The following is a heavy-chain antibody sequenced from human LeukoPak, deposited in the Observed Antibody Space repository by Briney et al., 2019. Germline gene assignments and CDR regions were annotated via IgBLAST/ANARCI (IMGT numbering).Heavy chain of an antibody. CDR2: IWYDGSNK. CDR3: ARASGGAQIYY. V-gene: IGHV3-33*01. J-gene: IGHJ4*02. Sequence: GRSLRLSCAASGFTFSSYGMHWVRQAPGKGLEWVAVIWYDGSNKYYADSVKGRFTISRDNSKNMLYLQMNSLRAEDTAVYYCARASGGAQIYYWGQGTLVTVSS. D-gene: IGHD1-26*01. CDR1: GFTFSSYG.